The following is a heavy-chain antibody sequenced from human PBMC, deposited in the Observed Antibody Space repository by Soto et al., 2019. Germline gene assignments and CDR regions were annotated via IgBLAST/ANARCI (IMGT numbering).Heavy chain of an antibody. CDR1: GGTFSSYA. CDR3: ARGGDTAMGMVV. D-gene: IGHD5-18*01. Sequence: GASVKVSCKASGGTFSSYAISWVRQAPGQGLEWMGEIIPIFGTANYAQKFQGRVTITADKSTSTAYMELSSLRSEDTAVYYCARGGDTAMGMVVWGQGTTVTVSS. V-gene: IGHV1-69*06. J-gene: IGHJ6*02. CDR2: IIPIFGTA.